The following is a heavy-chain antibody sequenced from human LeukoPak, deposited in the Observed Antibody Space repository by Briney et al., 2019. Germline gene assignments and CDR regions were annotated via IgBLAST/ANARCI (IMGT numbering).Heavy chain of an antibody. CDR1: GYTFTGYY. Sequence: ASVKVSCKASGYTFTGYYMHWVQQAPGQGLEWMGWINPNSGGTNYAQKFQGRVTMTRDTSISTAYMELSRLRSDDTAVYYCARDRITMIVVTRFDIWGQGTMVTVSS. J-gene: IGHJ3*02. CDR2: INPNSGGT. CDR3: ARDRITMIVVTRFDI. D-gene: IGHD3-22*01. V-gene: IGHV1-2*02.